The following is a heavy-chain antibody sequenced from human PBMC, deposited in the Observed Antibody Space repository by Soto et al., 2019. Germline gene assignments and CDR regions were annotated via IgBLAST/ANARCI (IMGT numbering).Heavy chain of an antibody. V-gene: IGHV3-30-3*01. CDR1: GFTLSSYA. CDR2: ISYDGSNK. CDR3: AKDLRPPRNIVVVPAAITLDY. J-gene: IGHJ4*02. D-gene: IGHD2-2*01. Sequence: GGSLRLSCAASGFTLSSYAMHWVRQAPGKGMEWVAVISYDGSNKYYADSVKGRFTISRDNSKNTLYLQMNSLRAEDTAVYYCAKDLRPPRNIVVVPAAITLDYWGQGTLVTVSS.